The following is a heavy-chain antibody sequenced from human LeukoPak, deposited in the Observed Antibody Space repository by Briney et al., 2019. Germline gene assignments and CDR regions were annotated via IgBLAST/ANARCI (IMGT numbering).Heavy chain of an antibody. CDR3: AKDLGGSGSYHYYYYGMDV. J-gene: IGHJ6*02. Sequence: PGGSLRLSCAASGFTFDDYTMHWVRQAPGKGLEWVSLISWDGGSTYYADSVKGRFTISRDNSKNSLYLQMNSLRTEDTALYYCAKDLGGSGSYHYYYYGMDVWGQGTTVTVSS. CDR2: ISWDGGST. V-gene: IGHV3-43*01. CDR1: GFTFDDYT. D-gene: IGHD3-10*01.